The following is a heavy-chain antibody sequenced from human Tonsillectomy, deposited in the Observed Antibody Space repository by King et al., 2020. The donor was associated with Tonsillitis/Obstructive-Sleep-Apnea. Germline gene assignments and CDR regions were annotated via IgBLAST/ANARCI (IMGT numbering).Heavy chain of an antibody. Sequence: QLVQSGAAVRKPGASVKVSCKASGYPFSGYYMHWVRQAPGQGLEWKGRISPKSGDTRYSQKFQGRISMTGDRSITTAFMELSRLRSDDTAVYFCARERDYYFDHWGQGSLVTVSS. V-gene: IGHV1-2*06. CDR1: GYPFSGYY. J-gene: IGHJ4*02. CDR2: ISPKSGDT. CDR3: ARERDYYFDH.